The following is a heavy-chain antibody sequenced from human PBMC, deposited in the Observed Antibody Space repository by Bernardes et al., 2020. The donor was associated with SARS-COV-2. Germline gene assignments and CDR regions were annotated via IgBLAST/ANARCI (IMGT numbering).Heavy chain of an antibody. J-gene: IGHJ2*01. CDR2: INDSGST. D-gene: IGHD2-15*01. CDR1: SGSFSGYY. CDR3: ARGSAAVVSHFMLLFANWYFDL. V-gene: IGHV4-34*01. Sequence: SETLSLTCAVYSGSFSGYYGSWIRQTPGKGLEWIGEINDSGSTKYNPALKSRVTISVDPSKNQFSLKLNSVTAADTAVYYCARGSAAVVSHFMLLFANWYFDLWGRGTLVTVSS.